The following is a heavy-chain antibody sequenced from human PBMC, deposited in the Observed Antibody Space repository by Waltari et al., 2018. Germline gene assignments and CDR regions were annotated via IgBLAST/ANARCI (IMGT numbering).Heavy chain of an antibody. D-gene: IGHD3-16*01. V-gene: IGHV3-30*03. CDR2: ISYDGSNK. CDR1: GFTFSSYG. Sequence: QVQLVESGGGVVQPGRSLRLSCAASGFTFSSYGMHWVRQAPGKGLVWVAVISYDGSNKYYADSVKGRFTISRDNSKNTLYLQMNSLRAEDTAVYYCASLANWFDPWGQGTLVTVSS. CDR3: ASLANWFDP. J-gene: IGHJ5*02.